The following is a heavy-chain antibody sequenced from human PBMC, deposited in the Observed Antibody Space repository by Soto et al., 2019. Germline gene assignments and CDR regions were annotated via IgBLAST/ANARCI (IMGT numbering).Heavy chain of an antibody. D-gene: IGHD5-18*01. CDR3: AKDSRDYYSYGFYYFDY. CDR1: GFTFSSYG. Sequence: QVQLVESGGGVVQPGRSLRLSCAASGFTFSSYGMHWVRQAPGKGLEWVAVISYDGSNEFYADSVKGRFTISRDNSKNTLYLQMNTLRTEDTAVYYCAKDSRDYYSYGFYYFDYWGQGTLVTVSS. V-gene: IGHV3-30*18. J-gene: IGHJ4*01. CDR2: ISYDGSNE.